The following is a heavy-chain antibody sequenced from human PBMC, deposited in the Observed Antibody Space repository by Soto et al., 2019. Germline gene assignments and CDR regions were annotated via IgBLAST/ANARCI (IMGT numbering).Heavy chain of an antibody. CDR2: ISAYNGNT. J-gene: IGHJ3*02. Sequence: QVQLVQSGAEVKKPGASVKVSCKASGYTFTSYGISWVRQAPGQGLEWMGWISAYNGNTTYAQKLQGRVIMTTDTTTSTAYMEMRSLRSDDTAVYYCARDQGLAGGYCSGGSCYSTAFDIWGQGTMVTVSS. CDR3: ARDQGLAGGYCSGGSCYSTAFDI. V-gene: IGHV1-18*01. CDR1: GYTFTSYG. D-gene: IGHD2-15*01.